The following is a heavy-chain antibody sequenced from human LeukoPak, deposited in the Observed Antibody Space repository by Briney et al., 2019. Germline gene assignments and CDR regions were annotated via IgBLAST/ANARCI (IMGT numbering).Heavy chain of an antibody. Sequence: GGSLRLSCEASGFSFSNYAMHWVRQGPGKGLEDVSAISSAGTNTHYGSSVKGRFTISRDNSKNTLYLQMGSLRAEDMAVYYCARGYDNYGYHDYWGQGSLVTVSS. CDR3: ARGYDNYGYHDY. J-gene: IGHJ4*02. V-gene: IGHV3-64*01. CDR2: ISSAGTNT. D-gene: IGHD3-22*01. CDR1: GFSFSNYA.